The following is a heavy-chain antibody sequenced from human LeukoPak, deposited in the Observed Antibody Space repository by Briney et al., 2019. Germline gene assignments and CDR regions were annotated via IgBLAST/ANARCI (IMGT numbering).Heavy chain of an antibody. CDR2: ISSSSSTI. V-gene: IGHV3-48*04. D-gene: IGHD1-7*01. CDR1: GFTFSNFA. Sequence: GGSLRLSCAASGFTFSNFAMSWVRQAPGKGLEWVSYISSSSSTIYYADSVKGRFTISRDNAKNSLYLQMNSLRAEDTAVYYCARGGRTTAAYWGQGTLVTVSS. J-gene: IGHJ4*02. CDR3: ARGGRTTAAY.